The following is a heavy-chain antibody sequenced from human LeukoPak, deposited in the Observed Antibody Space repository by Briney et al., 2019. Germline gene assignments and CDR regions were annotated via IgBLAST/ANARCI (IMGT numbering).Heavy chain of an antibody. J-gene: IGHJ4*02. V-gene: IGHV4-39*07. Sequence: SETLSLTYTVSGGSIYTGDYYWAWIRQPPGKGLEWIGSLFYSGNMYYNPSLKSRVTISVDTSKNQFSLNLNSVTAADTALYYCARKNIVSTRDFDCWGQGTLVTVSS. D-gene: IGHD5/OR15-5a*01. CDR2: LFYSGNM. CDR3: ARKNIVSTRDFDC. CDR1: GGSIYTGDYY.